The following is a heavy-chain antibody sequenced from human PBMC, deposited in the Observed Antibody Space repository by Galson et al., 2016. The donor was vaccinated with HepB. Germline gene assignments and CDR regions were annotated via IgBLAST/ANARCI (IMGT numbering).Heavy chain of an antibody. J-gene: IGHJ5*02. Sequence: AVSVKSRITINPDTSKNQFSLQLNSVTPEDTAVYYCARVTVAGTGGFDPWGQGTLVTVSS. D-gene: IGHD6-19*01. V-gene: IGHV6-1*01. CDR3: ARVTVAGTGGFDP.